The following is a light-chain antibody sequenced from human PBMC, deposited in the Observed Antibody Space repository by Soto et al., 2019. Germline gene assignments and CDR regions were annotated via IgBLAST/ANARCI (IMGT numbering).Light chain of an antibody. CDR2: DAS. CDR1: QSVSNNY. Sequence: EIVLTQSPGTLSLSPGERATLSCRASQSVSNNYLAWYQQKPGQPPRLLIYDASSRATGIPARFSGSGSGTDFSLTISSLEPEDFAVYYCQQRSNWSPITLGQGTRLEI. V-gene: IGKV3D-20*02. CDR3: QQRSNWSPIT. J-gene: IGKJ5*01.